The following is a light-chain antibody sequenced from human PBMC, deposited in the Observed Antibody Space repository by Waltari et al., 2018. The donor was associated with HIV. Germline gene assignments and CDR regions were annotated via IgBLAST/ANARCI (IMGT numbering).Light chain of an antibody. V-gene: IGLV3-1*01. CDR3: QTLESSTVV. J-gene: IGLJ3*02. Sequence: SYELTQPPSVSVSPGQTASMTCSGDTLGDKYVCWLQQKPGQPPVLVIYQDDQRPSKSPERFAGSNSGNRDPLTITGTQAMDEADYYCQTLESSTVVFGGGTRLSVL. CDR1: TLGDKY. CDR2: QDD.